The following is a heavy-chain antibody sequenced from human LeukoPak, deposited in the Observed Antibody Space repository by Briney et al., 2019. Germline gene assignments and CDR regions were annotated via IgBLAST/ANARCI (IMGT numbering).Heavy chain of an antibody. CDR3: AKDRRTLDAFDI. D-gene: IGHD2-15*01. Sequence: PGGSLRLSXAASGFTFSSYGMSWVRQAPGKGLEWVSGISGGGDSPYYADPVKGRFTISRDNSKTTVYLQMNSLRAEDTAVYYCAKDRRTLDAFDIWGQGTMVTVSS. V-gene: IGHV3-23*01. CDR2: ISGGGDSP. J-gene: IGHJ3*02. CDR1: GFTFSSYG.